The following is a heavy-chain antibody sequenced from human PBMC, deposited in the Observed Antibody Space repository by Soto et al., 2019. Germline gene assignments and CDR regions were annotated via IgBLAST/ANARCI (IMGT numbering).Heavy chain of an antibody. CDR3: ARDIEAAGLFFDY. CDR1: GGTFSSYA. J-gene: IGHJ4*02. CDR2: IIPIFGTA. V-gene: IGHV1-69*05. D-gene: IGHD6-13*01. Sequence: ASVKVSCKASGGTFSSYAISWVRQAPGQGLEWMGGIIPIFGTANYAQKFQGRFTISRDNAENSLYLQMNSLRAEDTAVYYCARDIEAAGLFFDYWGQGTLVTVSS.